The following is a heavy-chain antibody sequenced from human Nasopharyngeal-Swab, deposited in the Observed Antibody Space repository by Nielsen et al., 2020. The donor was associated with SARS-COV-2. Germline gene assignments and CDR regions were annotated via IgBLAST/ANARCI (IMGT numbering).Heavy chain of an antibody. CDR2: ISSSSSYI. CDR1: GFTFSSYS. V-gene: IGHV3-21*01. Sequence: GESLKISCAASGFTFSSYSMNWVRQAPGKGLEWVSSISSSSSYIYYADSVKGRFTISRDNAKNSLYLQMNSLRAEDTAVYYCARDVGVTTAYYFDYWGQGTLATVSS. D-gene: IGHD2-21*02. CDR3: ARDVGVTTAYYFDY. J-gene: IGHJ4*02.